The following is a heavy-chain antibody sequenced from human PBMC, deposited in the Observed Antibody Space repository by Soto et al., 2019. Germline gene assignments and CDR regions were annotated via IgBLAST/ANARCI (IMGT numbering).Heavy chain of an antibody. CDR2: IYYSGST. J-gene: IGHJ5*02. V-gene: IGHV4-61*01. CDR3: ARVSAWEGSRAALGWFDP. D-gene: IGHD1-26*01. Sequence: QVQLQESGPGLVKPSETLSLTCTVSGGSVSSGTYYWTWIRQPPGKGLEWIGYIYYSGSTNYNPSLKSRVTISVDTSKNQFSLKLSSVTAADTAVYYWARVSAWEGSRAALGWFDPWGQGTLVTVSS. CDR1: GGSVSSGTYY.